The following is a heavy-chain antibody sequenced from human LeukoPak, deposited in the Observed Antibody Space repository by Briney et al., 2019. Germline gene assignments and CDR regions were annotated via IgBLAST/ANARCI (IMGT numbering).Heavy chain of an antibody. Sequence: QSGGSLRLSCAASGFTLSSYWMSWVRQAPGKGLEWVANIKLDGSEKFYVDSVKGRFTISRDNAKNSLYPQMNSLRAEDTAVYYCAREGYWSTNWYKVGSLLRYFDLWGRGTLVTVSS. CDR2: IKLDGSEK. D-gene: IGHD6-13*01. V-gene: IGHV3-7*01. CDR1: GFTLSSYW. J-gene: IGHJ2*01. CDR3: AREGYWSTNWYKVGSLLRYFDL.